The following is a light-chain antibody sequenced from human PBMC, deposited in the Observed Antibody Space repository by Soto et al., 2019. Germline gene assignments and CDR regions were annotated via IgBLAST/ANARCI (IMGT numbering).Light chain of an antibody. CDR2: RIS. V-gene: IGKV3D-15*01. CDR1: QSADSN. Sequence: EIVLTQSPDTLSVSPGETATLSCRASQSADSNLAWYQQKPGQAPRLLMYRISARATGIPARFSGSGSGTEFTLTIRSLQSEDAAVYYCQQHNNWPLTFGGGTKVEI. J-gene: IGKJ4*01. CDR3: QQHNNWPLT.